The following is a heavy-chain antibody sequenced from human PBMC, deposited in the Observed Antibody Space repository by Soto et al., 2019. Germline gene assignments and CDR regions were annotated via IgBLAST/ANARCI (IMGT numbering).Heavy chain of an antibody. J-gene: IGHJ6*03. CDR1: GFTFTSSA. D-gene: IGHD1-1*01. V-gene: IGHV1-58*02. CDR2: IVVGSGNT. CDR3: VATRTLRQYYSMDV. Sequence: GASVKVSCKASGFTFTSSAMQWVRQARGQRLEWIGWIVVGSGNTNYAQKFQERVTITRDMSTSTAYMELSSLRSEDTAVYYCVATRTLRQYYSMDVWGKGITVTVFS.